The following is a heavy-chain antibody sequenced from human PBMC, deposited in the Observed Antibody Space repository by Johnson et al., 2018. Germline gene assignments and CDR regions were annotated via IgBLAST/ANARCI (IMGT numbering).Heavy chain of an antibody. CDR3: ARDPYFDTGYYYYYMDV. CDR1: GFTFSNYA. J-gene: IGHJ6*03. Sequence: QVQLVQSGGGVVQXGRSLRLSCAASGFTFSNYAMHWVRQAPGKGLEWVAVISYDGSNKDYADSGKGRFTISRDNSKNTLYLQMNSLRTEDTALYYCARDPYFDTGYYYYYMDVWGKGTTVTVSS. CDR2: ISYDGSNK. D-gene: IGHD3-9*01. V-gene: IGHV3-30-3*01.